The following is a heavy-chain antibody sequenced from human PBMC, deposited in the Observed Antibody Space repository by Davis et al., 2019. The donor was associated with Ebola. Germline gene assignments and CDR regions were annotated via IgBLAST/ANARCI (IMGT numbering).Heavy chain of an antibody. CDR1: GHTFTSYG. CDR3: ARDYAVGSLDY. Sequence: ASVKVSCKASGHTFTSYGISWVRQAPGQGLEWMGWISAYNGNTNYAQKLQGRVTMTTDTSTATAYMELRSLRTDDTAVYYCARDYAVGSLDYWGQGTLVTVSS. CDR2: ISAYNGNT. D-gene: IGHD3-16*01. J-gene: IGHJ4*02. V-gene: IGHV1-18*01.